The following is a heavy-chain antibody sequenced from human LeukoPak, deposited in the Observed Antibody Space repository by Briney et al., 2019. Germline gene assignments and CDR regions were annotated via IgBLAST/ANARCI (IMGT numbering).Heavy chain of an antibody. CDR2: ISGSGGST. Sequence: GGSLRLSCAAPGFTFSSYAMSWVRQAPGKGLEWVSAISGSGGSTYYADSVKGRLTISRDNSKNTLYLQMNSLRAEDTAVYYCATCSRKTFDYWGQGTLVTVSS. CDR3: ATCSRKTFDY. V-gene: IGHV3-23*01. CDR1: GFTFSSYA. D-gene: IGHD1-14*01. J-gene: IGHJ4*02.